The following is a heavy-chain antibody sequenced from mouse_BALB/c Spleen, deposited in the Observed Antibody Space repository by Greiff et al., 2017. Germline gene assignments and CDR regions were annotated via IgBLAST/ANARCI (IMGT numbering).Heavy chain of an antibody. CDR2: IDPENGNT. Sequence: VQLQQSGAELVRPGALVKLSCKASGFNIKDYYMHWVKQRPEQGLEWIGWIDPENGNTIYDPKFQGKASITADTSSNTAYLQLSSLTSEDTAVYYCATPYYGSSFDYWGQGTTLTVSS. CDR1: GFNIKDYY. V-gene: IGHV14-1*02. CDR3: ATPYYGSSFDY. D-gene: IGHD1-1*01. J-gene: IGHJ2*01.